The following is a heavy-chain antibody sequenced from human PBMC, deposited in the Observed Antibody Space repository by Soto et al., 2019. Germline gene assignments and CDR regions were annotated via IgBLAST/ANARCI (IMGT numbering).Heavy chain of an antibody. V-gene: IGHV3-30-3*01. D-gene: IGHD3-10*01. CDR2: ISYDGSNK. CDR3: VRGSMPRGYYFDY. J-gene: IGHJ4*02. CDR1: GFTFSSYA. Sequence: QVQLVESGGGVVQPGRSLRLSCAASGFTFSSYAMHWVRQAPGKGLEWVAVISYDGSNKYYADSVKGRFTISRDNSKNTLYLQMNSLRAEDTAVYYCVRGSMPRGYYFDYWGQGTLVTVSS.